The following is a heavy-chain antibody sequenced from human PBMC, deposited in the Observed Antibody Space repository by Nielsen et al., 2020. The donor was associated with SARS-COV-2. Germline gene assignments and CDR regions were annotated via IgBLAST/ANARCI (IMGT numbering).Heavy chain of an antibody. D-gene: IGHD2-21*02. J-gene: IGHJ6*02. CDR3: ARGIAYCGGDCYNYYYYGMDV. CDR1: GYTFTSYD. Sequence: ASVKVSCKASGYTFTSYDINWVRQATGQGLEWMGWMNPNSGNTGYAQKFQGRVTMTRNTSISTAYMELSSLRSEDTAVYYCARGIAYCGGDCYNYYYYGMDVWGQGTTVTVSS. V-gene: IGHV1-8*01. CDR2: MNPNSGNT.